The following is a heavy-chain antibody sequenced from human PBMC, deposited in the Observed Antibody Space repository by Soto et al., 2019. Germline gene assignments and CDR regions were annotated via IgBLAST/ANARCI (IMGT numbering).Heavy chain of an antibody. J-gene: IGHJ4*02. V-gene: IGHV1-69*12. D-gene: IGHD2-15*01. CDR1: GGTFSSYA. CDR3: ARGARSEDCSGGSCYSDY. CDR2: IIPIFGTA. Sequence: QVQLVQSGAEVKKPGSSVKVSCKASGGTFSSYAISWVRQAPGQGLEWMGGIIPIFGTANYAQKFQGRVTITADESTSTAYMELGSLRSEDTAVYYCARGARSEDCSGGSCYSDYWGQGTLVTVSS.